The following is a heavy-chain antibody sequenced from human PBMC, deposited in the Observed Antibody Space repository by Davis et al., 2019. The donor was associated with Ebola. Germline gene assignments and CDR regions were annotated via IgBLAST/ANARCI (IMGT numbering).Heavy chain of an antibody. V-gene: IGHV4-34*01. Sequence: PGGSLRLSCAVYGGPVSGHHWTWIRQPPGQGLEWLGEFNHIGVTSYSPSLEGRITVSADTSKNEIYLKLNSVTAADTAVYYCARGPYSDWPLGAHWGQGTRVTVSS. CDR2: FNHIGVT. D-gene: IGHD1-26*01. J-gene: IGHJ1*01. CDR3: ARGPYSDWPLGAH. CDR1: GGPVSGHH.